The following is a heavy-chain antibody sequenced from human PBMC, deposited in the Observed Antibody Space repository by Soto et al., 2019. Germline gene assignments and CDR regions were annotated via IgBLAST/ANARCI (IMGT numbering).Heavy chain of an antibody. CDR1: GFIFSSYW. Sequence: EVQLVESGGGLVQPGGSLRLSCAASGFIFSSYWMHWVRQAPGKGLVWVSRINSDGSSTSYADSVKGRFTVSRDNAKNRLYLQMNSLRAEDTAVYYCARTYSSGWYWGWFDPWGQGTLVTVSS. J-gene: IGHJ5*02. D-gene: IGHD6-19*01. CDR3: ARTYSSGWYWGWFDP. V-gene: IGHV3-74*01. CDR2: INSDGSST.